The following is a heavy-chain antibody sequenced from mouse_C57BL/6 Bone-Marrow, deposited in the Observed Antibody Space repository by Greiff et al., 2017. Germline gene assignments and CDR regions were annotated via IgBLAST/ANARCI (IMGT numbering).Heavy chain of an antibody. CDR1: GYTFTSYW. J-gene: IGHJ1*03. Sequence: VQLQQPGAELVKPGASVKLSCKASGYTFTSYWITWVKQRPGQGLEWIGDICPGSGSTNYNEKFKSKATLTVDTASSTAYMQLSSLTSEDSAVYYCARRDLDWDFEVWDRGTTVTVSA. CDR3: ARRDLDWDFEV. V-gene: IGHV1-55*01. CDR2: ICPGSGST.